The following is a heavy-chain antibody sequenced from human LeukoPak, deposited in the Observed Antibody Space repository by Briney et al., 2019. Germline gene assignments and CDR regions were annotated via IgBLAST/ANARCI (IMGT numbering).Heavy chain of an antibody. D-gene: IGHD5-24*01. J-gene: IGHJ4*02. Sequence: GGSLRLSCAASGFTFSDHYMDWVRQAPGKGLEWVGRTRNKAYSYTTEYAASVKGRFTIPRDDSKNSLYLQMNSLKTEDTAVYYCARDAVEMGPLDYWGQGTLVTVSS. CDR1: GFTFSDHY. CDR3: ARDAVEMGPLDY. CDR2: TRNKAYSYTT. V-gene: IGHV3-72*01.